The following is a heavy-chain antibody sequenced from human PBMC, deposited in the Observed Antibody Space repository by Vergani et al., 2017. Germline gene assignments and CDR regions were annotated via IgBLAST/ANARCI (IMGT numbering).Heavy chain of an antibody. D-gene: IGHD3-10*01. CDR3: ARHRGSGCFFPSSYFYGMDV. V-gene: IGHV4-38-2*01. J-gene: IGHJ6*02. CDR2: IHHSGET. Sequence: QVQLQESGPGLVTPSETLTLTCDVSDSSIMTNPYWGWFRQSPGKGLEWIGCIHHSGETQYNSSLKSRVSISIVSSSKFSLSLTSVTAADTAIYYCARHRGSGCFFPSSYFYGMDVWGHGTTVTVSS. CDR1: DSSIMTNPY.